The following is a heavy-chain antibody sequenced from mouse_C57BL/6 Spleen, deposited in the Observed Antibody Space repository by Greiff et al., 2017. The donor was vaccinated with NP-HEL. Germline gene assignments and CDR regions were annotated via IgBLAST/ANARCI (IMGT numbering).Heavy chain of an antibody. D-gene: IGHD4-1*01. V-gene: IGHV10-1*01. CDR3: VRQVGLYYFDY. Sequence: EVQLQESGGGLVQPKGSLKLSCAASGFSFNTYAMNWVRQAPGKGLEWVARIRSKSNNYATYYADSVKDRFTISRDDSESMLYLQMNNLKTEDTAMYYCVRQVGLYYFDYWGQGTTLTVSS. J-gene: IGHJ2*01. CDR2: IRSKSNNYAT. CDR1: GFSFNTYA.